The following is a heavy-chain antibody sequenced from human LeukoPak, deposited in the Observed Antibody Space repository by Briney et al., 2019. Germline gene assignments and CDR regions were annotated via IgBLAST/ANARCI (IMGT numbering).Heavy chain of an antibody. Sequence: ASVKVSCKASGYTFTSYYMHWVRQAPGQGLEWMGIINPSGGSTSYAQKFQGRVTMTRDTSTSTVYMELSSLRSEDTAVYYCAKAGSDYGDFDYWGQGTLVTVSS. V-gene: IGHV1-46*01. J-gene: IGHJ4*02. CDR1: GYTFTSYY. D-gene: IGHD4-17*01. CDR3: AKAGSDYGDFDY. CDR2: INPSGGST.